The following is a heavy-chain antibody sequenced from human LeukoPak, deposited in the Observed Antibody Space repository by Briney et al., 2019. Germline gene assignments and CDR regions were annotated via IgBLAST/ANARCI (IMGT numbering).Heavy chain of an antibody. V-gene: IGHV1-2*02. D-gene: IGHD3-22*01. CDR3: ARRQMRDYYDSSGGELGY. CDR1: GYTFTGYY. J-gene: IGHJ4*02. CDR2: INPNSGGT. Sequence: ASVKVSCKASGYTFTGYYMHWVRQAPGQGLEWMGWINPNSGGTNYAQKFQGRVTMTTDTSTSTAYMELRSLRSDDTAVYYCARRQMRDYYDSSGGELGYWGQGTLVTVSS.